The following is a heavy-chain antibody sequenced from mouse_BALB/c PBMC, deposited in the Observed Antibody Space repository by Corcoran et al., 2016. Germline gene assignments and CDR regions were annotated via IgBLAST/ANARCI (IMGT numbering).Heavy chain of an antibody. CDR3: AREVPGGNPFDY. Sequence: EVQLQQSGPELVKPGASVKMSCKASGYTFHSYVIHWVKQKPGQGLEWVGYFYPYNDNTKYNEKFKGNATLTSDKSSSTAYMELFSLTSEDSAVYYCAREVPGGNPFDYWGQGTTLTVSS. V-gene: IGHV1S136*01. CDR1: GYTFHSYV. J-gene: IGHJ2*01. CDR2: FYPYNDNT. D-gene: IGHD2-1*01.